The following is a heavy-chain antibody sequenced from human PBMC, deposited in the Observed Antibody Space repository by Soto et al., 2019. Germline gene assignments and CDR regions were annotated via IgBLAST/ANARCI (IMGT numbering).Heavy chain of an antibody. Sequence: QVQLVESGGGVVQPGRSLRLSCAASGFTFSSYAMHWVRQAPGKGLEWVAVISYDGSNKYYADSVKGRFTISRDNSKNTLYLQMNSLRAEDTAVYYCARENEASSGWGRAPYFDYGGQGTLVTVSS. CDR2: ISYDGSNK. V-gene: IGHV3-30-3*01. J-gene: IGHJ4*02. D-gene: IGHD6-19*01. CDR3: ARENEASSGWGRAPYFDY. CDR1: GFTFSSYA.